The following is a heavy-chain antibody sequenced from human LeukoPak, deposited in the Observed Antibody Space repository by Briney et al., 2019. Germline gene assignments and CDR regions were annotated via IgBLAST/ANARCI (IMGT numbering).Heavy chain of an antibody. CDR2: ISGSGGST. CDR1: GFTFSSYA. Sequence: PGGSLRLSCAASGFTFSSYAMSWVRQAPGKGLEWVSAISGSGGSTYYADSVKGRFTISRDNSKNTLYLQMNSLRAEDTAVYYCARAYTVTDTFDYWGQGTLVTVSS. J-gene: IGHJ4*02. D-gene: IGHD4-17*01. V-gene: IGHV3-23*01. CDR3: ARAYTVTDTFDY.